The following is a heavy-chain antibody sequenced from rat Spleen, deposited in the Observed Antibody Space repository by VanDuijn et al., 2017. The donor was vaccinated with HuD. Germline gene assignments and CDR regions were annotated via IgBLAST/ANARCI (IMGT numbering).Heavy chain of an antibody. CDR2: INKDSYTI. V-gene: IGHV4-2*01. J-gene: IGHJ4*01. CDR3: VREEWGFDFWGQGVMVTVSSGEFHYCDYFVMDA. CDR1: GFNFNDYW. D-gene: IGHD1-1*01. Sequence: EVKLVESGGGLVQPGRSLKLSCAASGFNFNDYWMGWVRQAPGKGLEWIGEINKDSYTINYIPSLKDKFTISRDNAQNTLYLQMSKLGSEDTAIYYCVREEWGFDFWGQGVMVTVSSGEFHYCDYFVMDAWGQGASVTVSS.